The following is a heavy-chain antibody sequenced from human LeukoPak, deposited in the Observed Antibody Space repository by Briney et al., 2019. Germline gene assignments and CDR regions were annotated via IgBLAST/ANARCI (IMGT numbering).Heavy chain of an antibody. Sequence: PSETLSLTXAVYGGSFSGYYWSWIRQPPGKGLEWIGEINHSGSTNYNPSLKSRVTISVDTSKNQFSLKLSSVTAAGTAVYYCARGGYYYDSSGYSYYYWGQGTLVTVSS. CDR2: INHSGST. CDR1: GGSFSGYY. J-gene: IGHJ4*02. V-gene: IGHV4-34*01. D-gene: IGHD3-22*01. CDR3: ARGGYYYDSSGYSYYY.